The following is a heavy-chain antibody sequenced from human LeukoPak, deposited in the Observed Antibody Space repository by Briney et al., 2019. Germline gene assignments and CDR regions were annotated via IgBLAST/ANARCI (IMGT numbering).Heavy chain of an antibody. CDR3: AKDLEIQLWAHLPLGLEGEVDLFDY. CDR1: GFTVSSNY. V-gene: IGHV3-23*01. J-gene: IGHJ4*02. D-gene: IGHD5-18*01. Sequence: PGGSLRLSCAASGFTVSSNYMSWVRQAPGKGLEWVSAISGSGGSTYYADSVKGRFTISRDNSKNTLYLQMNSLRAEDTAVYYCAKDLEIQLWAHLPLGLEGEVDLFDYWGQGTLVTVSS. CDR2: ISGSGGST.